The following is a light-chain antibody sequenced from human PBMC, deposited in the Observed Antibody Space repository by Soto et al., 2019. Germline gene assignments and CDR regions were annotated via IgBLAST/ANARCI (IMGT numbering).Light chain of an antibody. CDR2: DAS. V-gene: IGKV3-11*01. Sequence: EIVLTQSPATLSLSPGERVTLSCRASQSVSSYLAWYQQTPGQAPRLLIYDASNRATGIPARFSGRGSGTDFTLTISNLEPEHFAVYYCQQRSNWPLTFGGGTKVEIK. CDR1: QSVSSY. J-gene: IGKJ4*01. CDR3: QQRSNWPLT.